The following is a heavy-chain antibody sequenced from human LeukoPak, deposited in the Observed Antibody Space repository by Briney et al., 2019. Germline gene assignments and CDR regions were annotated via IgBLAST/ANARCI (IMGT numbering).Heavy chain of an antibody. V-gene: IGHV5-51*01. CDR3: ARLVKEQWLVLKQKNWFDP. CDR2: IYPGDSDT. Sequence: GESLQISCKGSGYSFTSYWIGWVRRMPGKGLEWMGIIYPGDSDTRYSPSFQGQVTISADKSISTAYLQWSSLKASDTAMYYCARLVKEQWLVLKQKNWFDPWGQGTLVTVSS. D-gene: IGHD6-19*01. J-gene: IGHJ5*02. CDR1: GYSFTSYW.